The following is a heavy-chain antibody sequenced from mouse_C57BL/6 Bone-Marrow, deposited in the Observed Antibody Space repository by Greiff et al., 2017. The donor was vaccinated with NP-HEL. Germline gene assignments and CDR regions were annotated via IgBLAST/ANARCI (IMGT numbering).Heavy chain of an antibody. Sequence: QVQLQQSGAELVRPGTSVKVSCKASGYAFTNYLIEWVKQRPGQGLEWIGVINPGSGGTNYNEKFKGKATLTADKSSSTAYMQLSSLTSEDSAVYFCARSGSSYVARWWGQGTLVTVSA. CDR3: ARSGSSYVARW. D-gene: IGHD1-1*01. CDR2: INPGSGGT. CDR1: GYAFTNYL. V-gene: IGHV1-54*01. J-gene: IGHJ3*02.